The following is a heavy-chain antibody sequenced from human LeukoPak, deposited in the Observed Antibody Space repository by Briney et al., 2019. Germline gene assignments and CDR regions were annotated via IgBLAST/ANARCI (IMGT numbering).Heavy chain of an antibody. V-gene: IGHV4-59*01. Sequence: SETLSLTCTVSGASISSYYWSWIRQPPGKGLEWIGYIYYNGSTNYNPSLKSRVTISVDTSKNQFSLKLSSVTAADTAVYYCARARKYYYDSSGYYVDYWGQGTLVTVSS. D-gene: IGHD3-22*01. CDR3: ARARKYYYDSSGYYVDY. CDR1: GASISSYY. J-gene: IGHJ4*02. CDR2: IYYNGST.